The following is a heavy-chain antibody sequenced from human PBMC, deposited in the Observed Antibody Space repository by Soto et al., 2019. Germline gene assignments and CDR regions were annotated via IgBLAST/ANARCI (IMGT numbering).Heavy chain of an antibody. J-gene: IGHJ4*02. D-gene: IGHD2-21*02. CDR2: INPNSGGT. CDR3: ARDYNSCGGDCLSFDY. CDR1: GYTFTVYY. V-gene: IGHV1-2*04. Sequence: ASVKVSCKASGYTFTVYYMHWVRQAPGQGLEWMGWINPNSGGTNYAQKFQGWVTMTRDTSISTAYMELSRLRSDDTAVYYCARDYNSCGGDCLSFDYWGQGTLVTVSS.